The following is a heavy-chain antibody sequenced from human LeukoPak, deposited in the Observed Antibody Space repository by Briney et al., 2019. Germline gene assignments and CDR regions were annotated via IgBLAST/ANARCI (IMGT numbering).Heavy chain of an antibody. CDR1: GFTVSNNY. D-gene: IGHD1-1*01. J-gene: IGHJ3*02. Sequence: PGGSLRLSCAASGFTVSNNYMSWVRQAPGKGLEWVSVIYSGGSTYYADSVKGRFTISRDNSKNTLYLQMNSLRAEDTAVYYCATQGGRLERPRAFDIWGQGTMVTVSS. V-gene: IGHV3-53*01. CDR2: IYSGGST. CDR3: ATQGGRLERPRAFDI.